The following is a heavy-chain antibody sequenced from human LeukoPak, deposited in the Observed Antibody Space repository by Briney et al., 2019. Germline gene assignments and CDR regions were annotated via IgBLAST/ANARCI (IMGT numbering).Heavy chain of an antibody. CDR1: GGTFSSYA. Sequence: SVKLSCKASGGTFSSYAINWVRQSPGQGLEWMGRIVPIFGTTNYAQNFQGRVTITADESTSTAYMELSSLRSEDTAVYYCTRSRGSGSYLYYWGQGTLVTVSS. CDR3: TRSRGSGSYLYY. CDR2: IVPIFGTT. V-gene: IGHV1-69*13. D-gene: IGHD3-10*01. J-gene: IGHJ4*02.